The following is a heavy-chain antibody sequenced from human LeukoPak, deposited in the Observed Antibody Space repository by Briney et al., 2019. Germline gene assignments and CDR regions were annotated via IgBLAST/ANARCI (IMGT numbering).Heavy chain of an antibody. CDR3: ARTTEGYCSSASCFGFSYSYYMDV. CDR2: IYHSGST. D-gene: IGHD2-2*01. V-gene: IGHV4-38-2*02. J-gene: IGHJ6*03. Sequence: SETLSLTCTVSGYSISSGYYWGWIRQPPGKGLEWIGSIYHSGSTYYNPSLKSRVTISVDTSKNQFSLKLSSVTAADTAVYYCARTTEGYCSSASCFGFSYSYYMDVWGKGTTVTISS. CDR1: GYSISSGYY.